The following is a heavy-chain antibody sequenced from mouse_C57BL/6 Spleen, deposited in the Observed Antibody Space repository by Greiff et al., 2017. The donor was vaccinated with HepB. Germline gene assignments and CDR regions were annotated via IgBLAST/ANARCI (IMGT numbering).Heavy chain of an antibody. CDR1: GYTFTDYE. CDR3: TRSPYYYGSREGYFDV. J-gene: IGHJ1*03. CDR2: IDPETGGT. D-gene: IGHD1-1*01. V-gene: IGHV1-15*01. Sequence: VQGVESGAELVRPGASVTLSCKASGYTFTDYEMHWVKQTPVHGLEWIGAIDPETGGTAYNQKFKGKAILTADKSSSTAYMELRSLTSEDSAVYYCTRSPYYYGSREGYFDVWGTGTTVTVSS.